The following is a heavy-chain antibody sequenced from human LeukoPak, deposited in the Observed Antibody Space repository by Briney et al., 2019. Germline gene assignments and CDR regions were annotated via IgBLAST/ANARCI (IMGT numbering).Heavy chain of an antibody. CDR2: ISGSGGST. CDR3: AKLYCSSTSCYHGGLYFDY. J-gene: IGHJ4*02. CDR1: GFTFRSYA. V-gene: IGHV3-23*01. D-gene: IGHD2-2*01. Sequence: GGSLRLSCAASGFTFRSYAMSWVRQAPGKGLEWVSAISGSGGSTYYADSVKGRFTISRDNSKNTLYLQMNSLRAEDTAVYYCAKLYCSSTSCYHGGLYFDYWGQGTLVTVSS.